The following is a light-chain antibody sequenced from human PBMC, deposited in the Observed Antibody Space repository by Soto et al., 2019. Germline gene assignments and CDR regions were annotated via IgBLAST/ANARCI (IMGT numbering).Light chain of an antibody. CDR1: QSVSSSY. J-gene: IGKJ1*01. V-gene: IGKV3-20*01. CDR2: EAS. CDR3: QQYGSSPPT. Sequence: EIELTQSPGTLSLSPGERATLSCRASQSVSSSYVAWYQQQPGQAPRLLIYEASIRAIVIPDRFSGSGSGTDFTLAISVLWPEDFAVYHCQQYGSSPPTFGQGSKVEIK.